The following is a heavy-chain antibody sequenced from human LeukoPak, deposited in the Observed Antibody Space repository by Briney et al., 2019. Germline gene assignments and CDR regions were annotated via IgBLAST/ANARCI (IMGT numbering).Heavy chain of an antibody. CDR1: GGSISSGSYY. CDR3: ARDLYSFGHFDY. D-gene: IGHD5-18*01. CDR2: IYTSGST. Sequence: TASETLSLTCTVSGGSISSGSYYWSWIRQPAGKGLEWIGRIYTSGSTNYNPSLKSRVTISVDTSKNQFSLNLRSVTAADTAVYYCARDLYSFGHFDYWGQGILVTVSS. V-gene: IGHV4-61*02. J-gene: IGHJ4*02.